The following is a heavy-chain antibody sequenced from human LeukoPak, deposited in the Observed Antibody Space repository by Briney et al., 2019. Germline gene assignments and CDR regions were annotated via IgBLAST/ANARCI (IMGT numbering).Heavy chain of an antibody. CDR3: AKQYGKLLRAFDY. D-gene: IGHD2-15*01. CDR1: GLTFSSYA. V-gene: IGHV3-23*01. Sequence: PGVSLRLSCAGSGLTFSSYAMSWVRQAPGKGMESVSAISGSGGSTYYADAVKGRFTIARDNSKNTLYLQMNSLRAEDTAVYYCAKQYGKLLRAFDYWGQGTLVTVSS. J-gene: IGHJ4*02. CDR2: ISGSGGST.